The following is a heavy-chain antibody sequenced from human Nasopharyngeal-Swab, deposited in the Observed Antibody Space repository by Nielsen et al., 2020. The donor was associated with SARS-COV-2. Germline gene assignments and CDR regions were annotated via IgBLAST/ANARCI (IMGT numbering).Heavy chain of an antibody. V-gene: IGHV3-23*01. CDR2: ISGSGGST. CDR3: AKVSSPYDFWSGYYTSYYYMDV. CDR1: GFTFSSYA. J-gene: IGHJ6*03. Sequence: GGSLRLSCAASGFTFSSYAMSWVRQAPGTGLEWVSAISGSGGSTYYADSVKGRFTISRDNSKNTLYLQMNSLRAEDTAVYYCAKVSSPYDFWSGYYTSYYYMDVWGKGTTVTVSS. D-gene: IGHD3-3*01.